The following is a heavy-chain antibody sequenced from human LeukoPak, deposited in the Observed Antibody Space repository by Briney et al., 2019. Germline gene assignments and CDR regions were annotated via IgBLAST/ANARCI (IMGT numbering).Heavy chain of an antibody. D-gene: IGHD2-15*01. J-gene: IGHJ4*02. CDR2: ISYDGSNK. CDR1: GFTFSSYG. Sequence: GGSLRLSCAASGFTFSSYGMHWVRQAPGKGLEWVAVISYDGSNKYYADSVKGRFTISRDNSKNTLYLQMNSLRAEDTAVYYCAKAGVVVAATIDYWGQGTLVTVSS. V-gene: IGHV3-30*18. CDR3: AKAGVVVAATIDY.